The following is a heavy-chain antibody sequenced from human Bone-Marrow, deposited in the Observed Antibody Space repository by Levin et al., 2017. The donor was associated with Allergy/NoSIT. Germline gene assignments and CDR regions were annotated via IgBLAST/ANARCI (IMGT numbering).Heavy chain of an antibody. V-gene: IGHV4-34*01. D-gene: IGHD3-16*02. CDR3: ARGDMITFGGVIVENDAFDS. J-gene: IGHJ3*02. Sequence: SETLSLTCAVYGGSFSGYYWSWIRQPPGKGLEWIGEINHSGSTNYNPSLKSRVTISVDTSKNQFSLKLSSVTAADTAVYYCARGDMITFGGVIVENDAFDSWGQGTMVTVSS. CDR2: INHSGST. CDR1: GGSFSGYY.